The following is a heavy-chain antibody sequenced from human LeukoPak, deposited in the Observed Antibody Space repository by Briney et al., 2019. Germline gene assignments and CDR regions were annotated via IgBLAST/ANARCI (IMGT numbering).Heavy chain of an antibody. V-gene: IGHV3-21*01. J-gene: IGHJ5*02. D-gene: IGHD1-26*01. CDR3: ARIVNYSGSYSS. CDR2: ISSSSSYI. CDR1: GFTFSSYS. Sequence: GGSLRLSCAASGFTFSSYSMNWVRQAPGKGLEWVSSISSSSSYIYYAGSVKGRFTISRDNAKNSLYLQMNSLRAEDTAVYYCARIVNYSGSYSSWGQGTLVTVSS.